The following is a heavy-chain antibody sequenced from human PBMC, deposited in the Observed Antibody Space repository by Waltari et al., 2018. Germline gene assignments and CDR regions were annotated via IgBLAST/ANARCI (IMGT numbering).Heavy chain of an antibody. D-gene: IGHD1-26*01. Sequence: EVQLVESGGGLVQPGGSLRLSCAASGFTLSSYALTWVRQATGMGLVCAPAISGSGGSTYYADSVKGRFTIARDNSKNTLYLQMNSLRAEDTAVYYCAKDRVGATRGRLFDIWGQGTMVTVSS. J-gene: IGHJ3*02. CDR3: AKDRVGATRGRLFDI. V-gene: IGHV3-23*04. CDR2: ISGSGGST. CDR1: GFTLSSYA.